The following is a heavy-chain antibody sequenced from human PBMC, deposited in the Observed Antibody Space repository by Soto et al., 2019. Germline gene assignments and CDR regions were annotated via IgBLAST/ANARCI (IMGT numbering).Heavy chain of an antibody. V-gene: IGHV4-30-2*01. CDR3: ARVKAVAGHKNWFDP. CDR1: GGSISSGGYS. Sequence: PSETLYLTCAVSGGSISSGGYSWSWIRQPPGKGLEWIGYIYHRGSTYYNPSLKSRVTISVDRSKNQFSLKLSSVTAADTAVYYCARVKAVAGHKNWFDPWGQGTLVTVSS. D-gene: IGHD6-19*01. J-gene: IGHJ5*02. CDR2: IYHRGST.